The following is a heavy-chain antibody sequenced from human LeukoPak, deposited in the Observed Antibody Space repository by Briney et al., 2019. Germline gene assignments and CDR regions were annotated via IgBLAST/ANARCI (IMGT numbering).Heavy chain of an antibody. CDR1: GYTFTPYY. CDR3: ARELVSTMGWFDP. Sequence: GASVKVSCKASGYTFTPYYMHWVRQAPGQGLHWMGRINPNSGDTKLSQKFQGRVTMTRDTSISTAYMDLSSLRSDDTAVYYCARELVSTMGWFDPWGQGTLVIVSS. CDR2: INPNSGDT. D-gene: IGHD5/OR15-5a*01. V-gene: IGHV1-2*06. J-gene: IGHJ5*02.